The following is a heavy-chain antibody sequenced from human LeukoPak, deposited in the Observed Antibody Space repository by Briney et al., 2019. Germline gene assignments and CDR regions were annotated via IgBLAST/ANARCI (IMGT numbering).Heavy chain of an antibody. V-gene: IGHV3-33*06. Sequence: PGRSLRLSCAASGFTFSSYGMHWVRQAPGKGLEWVAVIWYDGSNKYYADSVKGRFTISRDNSKNTLYLQMNSLRAEDTAVYYCAKKGTGATYYFDYWGQETPVTVSS. D-gene: IGHD1-26*01. CDR1: GFTFSSYG. CDR2: IWYDGSNK. J-gene: IGHJ4*02. CDR3: AKKGTGATYYFDY.